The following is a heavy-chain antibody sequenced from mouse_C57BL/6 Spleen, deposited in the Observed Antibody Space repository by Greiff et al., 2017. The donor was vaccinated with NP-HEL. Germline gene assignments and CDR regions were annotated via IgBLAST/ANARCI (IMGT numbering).Heavy chain of an antibody. CDR2: IYPRSGNT. J-gene: IGHJ4*01. Sequence: LVESGAELARPGASVKLSCKASGYTFTSYGISWVKQRTGQGLEWIGEIYPRSGNTYYNEKFKGKATLTADKSSSTAYMELRSLTSEDSAVYFCARERGITTVVARGYAMDYWGQGTSVTVSS. CDR3: ARERGITTVVARGYAMDY. D-gene: IGHD1-1*01. V-gene: IGHV1-81*01. CDR1: GYTFTSYG.